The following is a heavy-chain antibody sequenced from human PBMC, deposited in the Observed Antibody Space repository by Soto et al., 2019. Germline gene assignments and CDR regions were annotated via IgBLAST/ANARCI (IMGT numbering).Heavy chain of an antibody. CDR3: ARDLGGNSGYFDY. J-gene: IGHJ4*02. CDR2: ISYSGTN. Sequence: QVQLQESGPGLVKPSQTLSLTCTVSGGSISSGDYYWSWIRQPPGKGLEWIGSISYSGTNYNNPSLKSRVTVSVDTSKNQFSLKLSSVTAADTAVYYCARDLGGNSGYFDYWGQGTLVTVSS. V-gene: IGHV4-30-4*01. CDR1: GGSISSGDYY. D-gene: IGHD3-22*01.